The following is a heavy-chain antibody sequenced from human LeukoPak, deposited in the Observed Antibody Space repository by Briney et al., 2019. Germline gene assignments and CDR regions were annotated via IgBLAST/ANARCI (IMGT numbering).Heavy chain of an antibody. D-gene: IGHD6-13*01. CDR2: IYYSGST. CDR3: ATVHNSRTYWFDP. V-gene: IGHV4-59*01. Sequence: SETLSLTCIVSGDSISNYYWSWMRQPPGKGLEWIGYIYYSGSTNYNPSLKSRVTISVDTYKNQLSLKLSFVTAADTAVYYCATVHNSRTYWFDPWGQGALVTVSS. CDR1: GDSISNYY. J-gene: IGHJ5*02.